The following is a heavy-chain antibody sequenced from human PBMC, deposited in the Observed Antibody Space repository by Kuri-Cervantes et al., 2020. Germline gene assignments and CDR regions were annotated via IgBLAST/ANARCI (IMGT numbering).Heavy chain of an antibody. V-gene: IGHV3-66*01. Sequence: GESLKISCAASGFTVSGNYMSWVRQAPGKGLEWVSVIFGDTTYYADSVKGSFTVSRHGSKNTVYLQMDSLRVEDTAVYYCAATVTTGWLNFDYWGHGTLVTVSS. D-gene: IGHD6-19*01. CDR2: IFGDTT. J-gene: IGHJ4*01. CDR1: GFTVSGNY. CDR3: AATVTTGWLNFDY.